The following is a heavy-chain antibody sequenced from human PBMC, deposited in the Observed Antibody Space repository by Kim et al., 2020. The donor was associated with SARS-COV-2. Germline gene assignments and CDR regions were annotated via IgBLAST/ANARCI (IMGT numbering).Heavy chain of an antibody. CDR3: ARHYCSGGSCYVGAFDI. J-gene: IGHJ3*02. D-gene: IGHD2-15*01. Sequence: SETLSLTCTVSGGSISSYYWSWIRQPPGKGLEWIGYIYYSGSTNYNPSLKSRVTISVDTPKNQFSLKLSSVTAADTAVYYCARHYCSGGSCYVGAFDIWGQGTMVTVSS. V-gene: IGHV4-59*08. CDR1: GGSISSYY. CDR2: IYYSGST.